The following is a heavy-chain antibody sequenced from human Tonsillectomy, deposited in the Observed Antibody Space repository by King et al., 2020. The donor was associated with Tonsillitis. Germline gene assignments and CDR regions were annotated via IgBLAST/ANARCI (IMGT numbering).Heavy chain of an antibody. Sequence: VQLVESGGGLVKPGGSLRLSCAASGFTFSDYYMSWVRQAPGKGLEWLSYISGSGTTISYADSVRVRFTISRDNAKNSLYLQMTSLRAEDTAVYYCARDRGYCGTSACYPLPGMDVWGQGTTVTVSS. V-gene: IGHV3-11*01. CDR1: GFTFSDYY. J-gene: IGHJ6*02. CDR3: ARDRGYCGTSACYPLPGMDV. CDR2: ISGSGTTI. D-gene: IGHD2-15*01.